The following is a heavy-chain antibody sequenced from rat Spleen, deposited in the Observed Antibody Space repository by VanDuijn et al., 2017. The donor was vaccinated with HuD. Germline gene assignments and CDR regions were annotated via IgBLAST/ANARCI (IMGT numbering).Heavy chain of an antibody. V-gene: IGHV5-22*01. CDR1: GFTFSNYY. Sequence: EVQLVESGGGLVQPGRSMKLSCAALGFTFSNYYMAWVRQAPTKGLEWVAFISYEGSRTYYGDSVKGRFTISRDNAKSTLYLQMNSLRSEDTATYYCARDYSSYIPYVMDAWGQGASVTVSS. CDR2: ISYEGSRT. J-gene: IGHJ4*01. CDR3: ARDYSSYIPYVMDA. D-gene: IGHD1-2*01.